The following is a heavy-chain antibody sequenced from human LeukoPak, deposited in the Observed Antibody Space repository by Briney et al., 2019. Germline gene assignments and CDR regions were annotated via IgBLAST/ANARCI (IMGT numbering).Heavy chain of an antibody. Sequence: GGSLRLSCATSGFTFSSYAMSWVRQAPGKGLEWVSAISGSGSGTYYADSVKGRFTISRDNSKNTLYLQMNSLRAEDTAVYYCAKQPLSSSYFDYWGQGTLVTVSS. J-gene: IGHJ4*02. CDR1: GFTFSSYA. V-gene: IGHV3-23*01. CDR2: ISGSGSGT. D-gene: IGHD6-13*01. CDR3: AKQPLSSSYFDY.